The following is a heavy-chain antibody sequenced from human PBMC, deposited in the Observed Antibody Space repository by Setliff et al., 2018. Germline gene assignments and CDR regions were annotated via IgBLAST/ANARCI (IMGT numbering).Heavy chain of an antibody. J-gene: IGHJ6*02. CDR2: INAWGTSM. D-gene: IGHD2-15*01. CDR1: GFTFSNHG. V-gene: IGHV3-48*03. CDR3: ARRLPYFGMDV. Sequence: GGSLRLSCEASGFTFSNHGMNWVRQAPGKGLEWVAYINAWGTSMYYADSVKGRFTISRDNAENSLYLQMNSLRVEDTAVYYCARRLPYFGMDVWGQGTTVTVS.